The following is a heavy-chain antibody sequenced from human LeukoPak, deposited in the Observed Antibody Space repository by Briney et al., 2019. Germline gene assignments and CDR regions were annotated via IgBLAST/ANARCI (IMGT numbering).Heavy chain of an antibody. J-gene: IGHJ6*03. V-gene: IGHV3-7*01. Sequence: GSLRLSCAASGFTFSSYWMSWVRQAPGKGLEWVANIKQDGSEKYYVDSVKGRFTISRDNAKNSLYLQMNSLRAEDTAVYYCARVGSPDIVVVPAATKRSYYYYYMDVWGKGTTVTVSS. D-gene: IGHD2-2*01. CDR2: IKQDGSEK. CDR1: GFTFSSYW. CDR3: ARVGSPDIVVVPAATKRSYYYYYMDV.